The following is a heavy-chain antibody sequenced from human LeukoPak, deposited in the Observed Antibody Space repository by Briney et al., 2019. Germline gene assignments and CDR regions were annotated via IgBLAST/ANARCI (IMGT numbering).Heavy chain of an antibody. D-gene: IGHD3-22*01. V-gene: IGHV1-2*02. CDR3: ARGPYYYDSSGYWFGYYYYMDV. CDR2: INPNSGGT. J-gene: IGHJ6*03. CDR1: GYTFTGYY. Sequence: ATSVKVSCKASGYTFTGYYMHWVRQAPGQGLEWMGWINPNSGGTNYAQKFQGRVTMTRDTSISTAYMELSRLRSDDTAVYYCARGPYYYDSSGYWFGYYYYMDVWGKGTTVTVSS.